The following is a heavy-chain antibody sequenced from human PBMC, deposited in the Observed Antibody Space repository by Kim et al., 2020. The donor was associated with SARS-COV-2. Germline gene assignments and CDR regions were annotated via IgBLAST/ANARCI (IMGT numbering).Heavy chain of an antibody. D-gene: IGHD3-3*01. CDR2: ISSSSSYI. CDR3: ARASLGDVGPNYDFWSGYYPGYYYYYGMDV. V-gene: IGHV3-21*01. CDR1: GFTFSSYS. J-gene: IGHJ6*02. Sequence: GGSLRLSCAASGFTFSSYSMNWVRQAPGKGLEWVSSISSSSSYIYYADSVKGRFTISRDNAKNSLYLQMNSLRAEDTAVYYCARASLGDVGPNYDFWSGYYPGYYYYYGMDVWGQGTTVTVSS.